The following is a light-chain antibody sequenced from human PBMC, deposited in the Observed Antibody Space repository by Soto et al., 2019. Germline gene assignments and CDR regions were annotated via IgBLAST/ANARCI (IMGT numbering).Light chain of an antibody. Sequence: EIVLTQSPGTLSLSPGERATLSCRASQSVSSSYLAWYQQKPGQAPRLLIYGASSRATGIPDRFSGSGSGTDFTLTISSREPEDYAVYYCQQYGSSPRITFGQGTRLEIK. V-gene: IGKV3-20*01. CDR3: QQYGSSPRIT. CDR1: QSVSSSY. J-gene: IGKJ5*01. CDR2: GAS.